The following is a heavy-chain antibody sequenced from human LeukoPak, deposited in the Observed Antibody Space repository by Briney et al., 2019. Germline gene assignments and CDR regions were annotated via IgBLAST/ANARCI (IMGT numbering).Heavy chain of an antibody. V-gene: IGHV4-34*01. J-gene: IGHJ3*02. Sequence: SETLSLTCAVCGGSFSGYYWSWIRQPPGKGLEWIGEINHSGSTNYNPSLKSRVTISVDTSKNQFSLKLSSVTAADKAVYYCARDRILTGYYYDAFAIWGQGTMVTVSS. CDR3: ARDRILTGYYYDAFAI. D-gene: IGHD3-9*01. CDR1: GGSFSGYY. CDR2: INHSGST.